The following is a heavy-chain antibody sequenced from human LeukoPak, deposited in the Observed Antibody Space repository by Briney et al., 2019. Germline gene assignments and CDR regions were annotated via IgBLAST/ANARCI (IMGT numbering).Heavy chain of an antibody. V-gene: IGHV3-48*01. J-gene: IGHJ4*02. D-gene: IGHD5-24*01. Sequence: PGGSLRRSCAASIFTFSSYWMNWVRQAPGKGLEWVSYISSSSSTIYYADSVKGRFNISRDNAKNSLYLQMNSLRAEDTAVYYRARRWLQSRAFEYWGQGTLVTVSS. CDR3: ARRWLQSRAFEY. CDR2: ISSSSSTI. CDR1: IFTFSSYW.